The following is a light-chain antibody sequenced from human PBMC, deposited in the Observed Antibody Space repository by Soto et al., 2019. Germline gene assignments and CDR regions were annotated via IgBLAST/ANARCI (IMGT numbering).Light chain of an antibody. J-gene: IGKJ1*01. CDR2: KAS. V-gene: IGKV1-5*03. CDR1: QSISSC. Sequence: DSPATLYPSTLSAYEGDRVTIPCRASQSISSCLAWYQQKPGKAPKLLIYKASTLKSGVPSRFSGSGSGTEFTLTISSLQPDDFAPYYCQESNSYSAPFAQGTKVDI. CDR3: QESNSYSAP.